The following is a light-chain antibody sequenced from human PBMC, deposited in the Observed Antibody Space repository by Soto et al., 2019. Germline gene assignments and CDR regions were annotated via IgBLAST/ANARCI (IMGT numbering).Light chain of an antibody. J-gene: IGKJ1*01. Sequence: EIVLTQSPATLSLSPGERATLSCRASQSVSSYLAWYQQKPAQAPRLLIYDASNRATGIPARFSGSGSGTDFTLTISSLEPEDFAVYYCQQRSNWLGTFGQGTKVEIK. CDR1: QSVSSY. V-gene: IGKV3-11*01. CDR2: DAS. CDR3: QQRSNWLGT.